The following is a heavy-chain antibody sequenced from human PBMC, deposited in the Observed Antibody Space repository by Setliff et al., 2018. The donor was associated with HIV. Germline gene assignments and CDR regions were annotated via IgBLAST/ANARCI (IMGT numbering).Heavy chain of an antibody. CDR3: ARERTSNGWETFDS. CDR2: INHSGST. D-gene: IGHD6-19*01. J-gene: IGHJ4*02. CDR1: GGSFSGHD. V-gene: IGHV4-34*01. Sequence: PSETLSLTCAVYGGSFSGHDWSWIRQPPGKGLEWIGEINHSGSTNYNPSLKSRVTISVDTSKNQFSLKLYSVNAADTAVYYCARERTSNGWETFDSWGQGTPVTVSS.